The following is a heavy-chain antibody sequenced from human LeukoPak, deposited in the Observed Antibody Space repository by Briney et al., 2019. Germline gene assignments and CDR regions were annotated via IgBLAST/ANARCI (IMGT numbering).Heavy chain of an antibody. CDR2: INHSGST. Sequence: SETLSLTCAVYDGSFSGYYWTWIRQPPGKGLEWIGEINHSGSTNYNPSLKSRVTISVDTSKNQFSLKLSSVTAADTAVYYCARHRCSGGSCYPMNWFDPWGQGTLVTVSS. CDR1: DGSFSGYY. D-gene: IGHD2-15*01. J-gene: IGHJ5*02. V-gene: IGHV4-34*01. CDR3: ARHRCSGGSCYPMNWFDP.